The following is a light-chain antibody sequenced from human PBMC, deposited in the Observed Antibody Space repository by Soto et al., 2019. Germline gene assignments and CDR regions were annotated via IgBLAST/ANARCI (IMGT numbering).Light chain of an antibody. CDR2: GNS. V-gene: IGLV1-40*01. Sequence: QSVLTQPPSASGAPGQRVTISCTGSSSNIGAGYDVHWYQQLPGTAPKLLIYGNSKRPSGVPDRFSGSKSGTSASLAITGLQAEDEADYYCQSYYSSLSGSYVFGTGTKVTVL. J-gene: IGLJ1*01. CDR3: QSYYSSLSGSYV. CDR1: SSNIGAGYD.